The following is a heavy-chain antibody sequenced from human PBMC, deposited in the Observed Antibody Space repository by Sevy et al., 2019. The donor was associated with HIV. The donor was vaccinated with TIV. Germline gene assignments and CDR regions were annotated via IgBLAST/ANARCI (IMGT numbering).Heavy chain of an antibody. CDR3: ARDIGRGTIFGVVHNWFDP. CDR1: GFTFSSYS. Sequence: GGSLRLSCAASGFTFSSYSMNWVRQAPGKGLEWVSSISSSSSYIYYADSVKGRFTISRDNAKNSLYLQMNSLRAEDTAVYYCARDIGRGTIFGVVHNWFDPWGQGTLVTVSS. D-gene: IGHD3-3*01. CDR2: ISSSSSYI. J-gene: IGHJ5*02. V-gene: IGHV3-21*01.